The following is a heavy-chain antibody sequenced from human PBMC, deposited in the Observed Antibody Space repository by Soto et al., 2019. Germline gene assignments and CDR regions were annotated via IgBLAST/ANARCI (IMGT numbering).Heavy chain of an antibody. CDR2: IISIPGIT. D-gene: IGHD3-3*02. J-gene: IGHJ4*02. CDR1: GVTFSSYI. CDR3: AGGRLSVALYYFDS. Sequence: QVQLVQSGAEVKKPGSSVKVSCKASGVTFSSYIITWARQAPGQGLEWMGRIISIPGITTYAKKFQGRITFSADKPASTAYMELSSLSSEDTAVSYCAGGRLSVALYYFDSWGQGPLVTVSS. V-gene: IGHV1-69*02.